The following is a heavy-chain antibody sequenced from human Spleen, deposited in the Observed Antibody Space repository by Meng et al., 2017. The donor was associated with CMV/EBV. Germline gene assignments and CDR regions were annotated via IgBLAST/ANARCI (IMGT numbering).Heavy chain of an antibody. CDR3: ARDYSSSWYPNNAFDI. Sequence: ASVKVSCKTSGYVFTGYYIHWVRQAPGQGLECMGWINPKSGDTKYPQKFQGRVTMTRDTSISTAYMELKSLTSDDTAVYYCARDYSSSWYPNNAFDIWGQGTMVTVSS. V-gene: IGHV1-2*02. D-gene: IGHD6-13*01. CDR1: GYVFTGYY. J-gene: IGHJ3*02. CDR2: INPKSGDT.